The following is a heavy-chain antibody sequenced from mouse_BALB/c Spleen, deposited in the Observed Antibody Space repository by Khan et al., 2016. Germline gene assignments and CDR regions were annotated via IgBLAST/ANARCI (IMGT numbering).Heavy chain of an antibody. V-gene: IGHV1S56*01. CDR3: ARHYRYSWFVY. D-gene: IGHD2-14*01. J-gene: IGHJ3*01. CDR2: IFPGNVNT. CDR1: GYTFTNYY. Sequence: QVQLQPPGPELVKPGTSVRISCKAAGYTFTNYYIHWLKQGPGQGLEWIGWIFPGNVNTKFNEKFKGKATLTVDKSSTTVYMNLSSLTSEDSAVYFCARHYRYSWFVYWGQGTLVTVSA.